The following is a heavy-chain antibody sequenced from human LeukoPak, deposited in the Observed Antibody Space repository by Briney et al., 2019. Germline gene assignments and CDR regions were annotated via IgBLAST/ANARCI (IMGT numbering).Heavy chain of an antibody. D-gene: IGHD2-2*02. CDR1: GFTFSNAW. CDR3: TQLIVVVPAAILGDAFDI. CDR2: IKSKTDGGTT. J-gene: IGHJ3*02. Sequence: PGGSLRLSCAASGFTFSNAWMSWVRQAPGKGLEWVGRIKSKTDGGTTDYAAPVKGRFTISRDDSNNTLYLQMNSLKTEDTAVYYCTQLIVVVPAAILGDAFDIWGQGTMVTVSS. V-gene: IGHV3-15*01.